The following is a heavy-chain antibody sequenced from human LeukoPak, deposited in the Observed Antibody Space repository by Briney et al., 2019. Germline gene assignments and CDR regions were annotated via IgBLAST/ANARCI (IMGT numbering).Heavy chain of an antibody. D-gene: IGHD1-26*01. CDR2: INPNSGGT. CDR3: ARAQDIVGANSNWFDP. V-gene: IGHV1-2*04. CDR1: GYTFTGYY. J-gene: IGHJ5*02. Sequence: ASVKVSCKASGYTFTGYYMHWVRQAPGQGLEWMGWINPNSGGTNYAQKFQGWVTMTRDTSISTAYMELSRLRSDDTAVYYCARAQDIVGANSNWFDPWGQGTLVTVSS.